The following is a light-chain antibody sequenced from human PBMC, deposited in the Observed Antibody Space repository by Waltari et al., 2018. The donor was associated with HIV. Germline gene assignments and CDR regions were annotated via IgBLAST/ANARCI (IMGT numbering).Light chain of an antibody. J-gene: IGLJ2*01. CDR1: ALPRKS. V-gene: IGLV3-10*01. CDR2: EDS. Sequence: SYELTQPPSVSVSPGQTARITCSGDALPRKSAFWYQQKSGQAPVLVIYEDSKRPSGIPERFSGSSSGTMATLTISGAQVDDEGDYYCYSTDSSDNDRVLFGGGTNLTVL. CDR3: YSTDSSDNDRVL.